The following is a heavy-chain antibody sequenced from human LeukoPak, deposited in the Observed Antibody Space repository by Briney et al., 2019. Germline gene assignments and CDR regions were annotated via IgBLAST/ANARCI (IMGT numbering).Heavy chain of an antibody. D-gene: IGHD3-3*01. CDR3: AREDYDFWKRNWFDP. CDR1: GFTFSSYA. J-gene: IGHJ5*02. CDR2: ISYDGSNK. V-gene: IGHV3-30-3*01. Sequence: GGSLRLSCAASGFTFSSYAMHWVRQAPGKGLEWVAVISYDGSNKYYADSVKGRFTISRGNSKNTLYLQMNSLRAEDTAVYYCAREDYDFWKRNWFDPWGQGTLVTVSS.